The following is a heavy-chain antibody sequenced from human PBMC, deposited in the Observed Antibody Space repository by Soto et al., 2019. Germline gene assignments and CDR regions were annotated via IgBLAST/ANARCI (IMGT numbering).Heavy chain of an antibody. J-gene: IGHJ4*02. CDR3: ARSSSSSGVLYYFDY. V-gene: IGHV3-74*01. CDR2: INSDGSST. CDR1: GFTFSSYW. D-gene: IGHD6-6*01. Sequence: GGSLRLSCAASGFTFSSYWMHWVRQAPGKGLVWVSRINSDGSSTSYADSVKGRFTISRDNAKNTLYLQMNSLRAEDTAVYYCARSSSSSGVLYYFDYWGQGTLVTVSS.